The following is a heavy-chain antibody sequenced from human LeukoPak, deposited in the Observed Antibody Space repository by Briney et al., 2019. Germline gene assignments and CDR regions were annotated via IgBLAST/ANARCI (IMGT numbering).Heavy chain of an antibody. CDR1: GGSISSYF. D-gene: IGHD2-21*02. V-gene: IGHV4-59*12. CDR2: IYYSGST. J-gene: IGHJ4*02. CDR3: AREKEGDRFDY. Sequence: SETLSLTCTVSGGSISSYFWSWIRQPPGKGLEWIGYIYYSGSTNYNPSLKSRVTISVDTSKNQFSLKLSSVTAADTAVYYCAREKEGDRFDYWGQGTLVTVSS.